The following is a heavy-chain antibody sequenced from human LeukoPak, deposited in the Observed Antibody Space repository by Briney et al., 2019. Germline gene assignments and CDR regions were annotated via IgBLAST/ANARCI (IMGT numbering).Heavy chain of an antibody. J-gene: IGHJ4*02. Sequence: SETLSLTCAVYGGSFSGYYWSWIRQPPGKGLEWIGEINHSGSTNYNPSLKSRVTISVDTSKNQFSLKLSSVTAADTAVYYCARHIVVVTAGFDYWGQGTLVTVSS. CDR1: GGSFSGYY. CDR2: INHSGST. V-gene: IGHV4-34*01. D-gene: IGHD2-21*02. CDR3: ARHIVVVTAGFDY.